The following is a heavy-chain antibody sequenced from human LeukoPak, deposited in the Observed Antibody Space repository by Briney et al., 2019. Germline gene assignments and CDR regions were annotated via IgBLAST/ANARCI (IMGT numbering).Heavy chain of an antibody. J-gene: IGHJ6*02. V-gene: IGHV4-34*01. Sequence: SETLSLTCAVYGGSFSDYFWGWIRQPPGKGLEGIGEINHSGRTYHNPSLKSRVTISVDTSKNQFSLNLSSVTAADTAVYYCARDVVVVPAAIHYGMDVWGQGTTVTVSS. D-gene: IGHD2-2*01. CDR1: GGSFSDYF. CDR2: INHSGRT. CDR3: ARDVVVVPAAIHYGMDV.